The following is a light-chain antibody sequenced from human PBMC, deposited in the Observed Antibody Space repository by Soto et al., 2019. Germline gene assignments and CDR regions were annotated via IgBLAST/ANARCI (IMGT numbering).Light chain of an antibody. J-gene: IGKJ1*01. Sequence: DIQMTQSPSTLSASVGDRVTITCRASQSISAWLAWYQQKPGKAPKLLIYDASNLESGVPSRFSGSGSGAEFTLTISSLQPEDFATYYCQQYHTFWTFGQGTKVDIK. CDR1: QSISAW. CDR3: QQYHTFWT. CDR2: DAS. V-gene: IGKV1-5*01.